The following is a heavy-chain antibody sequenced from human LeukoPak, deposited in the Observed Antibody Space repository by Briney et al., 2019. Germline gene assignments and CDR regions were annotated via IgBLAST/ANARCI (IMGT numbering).Heavy chain of an antibody. J-gene: IGHJ5*02. Sequence: ASVKVSCKASGYTFTSYDINWVRQATGQGLEWMGWMNPNSGNTGYAQKFQGRVTMTRNTSISTAYMELSSLRSEDTAVYYCARARVVAATLNWFDPWGQGTLVTVSS. V-gene: IGHV1-8*01. CDR1: GYTFTSYD. CDR3: ARARVVAATLNWFDP. D-gene: IGHD2-15*01. CDR2: MNPNSGNT.